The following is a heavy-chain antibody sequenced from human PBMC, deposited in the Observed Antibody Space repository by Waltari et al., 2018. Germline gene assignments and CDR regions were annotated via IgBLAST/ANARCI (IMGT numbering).Heavy chain of an antibody. Sequence: QVQLVQSGAEVKKPGASVKVSCKASGYTFTGYYMHWVRQAPGQGLEWMGWINPNSGGTKYGQKFQGRVTMTRDTSTSTVYMELSRLRSDDTAVYYCARVLALAYDYWGQGTLVTVSS. CDR1: GYTFTGYY. CDR3: ARVLALAYDY. J-gene: IGHJ4*02. V-gene: IGHV1-2*02. D-gene: IGHD6-19*01. CDR2: INPNSGGT.